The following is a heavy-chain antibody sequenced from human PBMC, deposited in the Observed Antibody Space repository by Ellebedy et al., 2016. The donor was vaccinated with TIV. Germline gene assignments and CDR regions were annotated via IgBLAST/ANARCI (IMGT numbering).Heavy chain of an antibody. V-gene: IGHV3-48*04. J-gene: IGHJ6*02. CDR1: GFTFGDYA. CDR3: CSSGWNGLGSHGMDV. CDR2: ISSGCTTE. Sequence: PGGSLRLSCAASGFTFGDYAMSWVRQAPGKGLEWLSYISSGCTTEKYADSVKGRFTISRDNAKNSLYLQMNSLRAEDTAVYYCCSSGWNGLGSHGMDVWGQGTTVTVTS. D-gene: IGHD6-19*01.